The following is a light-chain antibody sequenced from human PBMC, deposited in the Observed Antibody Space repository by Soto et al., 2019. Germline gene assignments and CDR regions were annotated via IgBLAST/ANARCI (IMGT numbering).Light chain of an antibody. CDR1: HGLVHSSGNTY. CDR3: LQSTHFPCS. CDR2: KDS. V-gene: IGKV2-24*01. Sequence: VLTQTALSSPVTLGQTASISCRTSHGLVHSSGNTYWSCLHQRPGQPPRLLFFKDSVRFAGAPDRFGASGAGTHFTLTISSVEAGDVGVYYCLQSTHFPCSFGRGTKV. J-gene: IGKJ4*01.